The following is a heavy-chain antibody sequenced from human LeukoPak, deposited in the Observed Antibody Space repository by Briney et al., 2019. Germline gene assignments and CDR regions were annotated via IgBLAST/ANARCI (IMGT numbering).Heavy chain of an antibody. Sequence: SGTLSLTCAVSGGSISSSNWWSWVRQPPGKGLEWIGEIYHSGSTNYNPSLKSRVTISVDKSKNQFSLKLSSVTAVDTAVYYCARSAFLVTAPGLYYFDYWGQGTLVAVSS. CDR3: ARSAFLVTAPGLYYFDY. V-gene: IGHV4-4*02. CDR2: IYHSGST. J-gene: IGHJ4*02. D-gene: IGHD6-13*01. CDR1: GGSISSSNW.